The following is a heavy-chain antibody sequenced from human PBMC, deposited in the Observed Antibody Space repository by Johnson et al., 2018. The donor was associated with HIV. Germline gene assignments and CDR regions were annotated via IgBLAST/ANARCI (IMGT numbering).Heavy chain of an antibody. CDR3: TTAGGRDTIFGVANDAFDI. CDR1: GFTFSNAW. D-gene: IGHD3-3*01. Sequence: VQLVESGGGLVKPGGSLRLSCAASGFTFSNAWMSWVRQAPGKGLEWVGRITSKTDGGTTDYAAPVKGRFTISRDDSKNTLYLQMNSLKTEDTAVYYCTTAGGRDTIFGVANDAFDIWGQGTMVTVSS. J-gene: IGHJ3*02. CDR2: ITSKTDGGTT. V-gene: IGHV3-15*01.